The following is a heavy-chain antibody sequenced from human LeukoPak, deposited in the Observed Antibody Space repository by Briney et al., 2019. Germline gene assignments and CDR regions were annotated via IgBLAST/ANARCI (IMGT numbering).Heavy chain of an antibody. D-gene: IGHD2-2*01. CDR1: GFTFSSYS. CDR3: ARGAYQPTESNWFDP. CDR2: ISSSSSTI. Sequence: PGGSLRLSCAASGFTFSSYSMNWVRQAPGKGLEWVSYISSSSSTIYYADSVKGRFTISRDNAKNSLYLQMNSLRAEDTAVYYCARGAYQPTESNWFDPWGQGTLVTVSS. V-gene: IGHV3-48*04. J-gene: IGHJ5*02.